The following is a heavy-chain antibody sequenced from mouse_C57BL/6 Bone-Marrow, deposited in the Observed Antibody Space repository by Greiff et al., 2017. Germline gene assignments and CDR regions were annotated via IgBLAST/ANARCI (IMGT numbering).Heavy chain of an antibody. D-gene: IGHD3-3*01. CDR3: ARRGTSWYFDV. CDR2: ISSGGSYT. Sequence: EVQVVESGGDLVKPGGSLKLSCAASGFTFSSYGMSWVRQTPDKRLEWVATISSGGSYTYDPDSVKGRFTISRDNAKNTLYLQMSSLKSEDTAMYYCARRGTSWYFDVWGTGTTVTVSS. CDR1: GFTFSSYG. J-gene: IGHJ1*03. V-gene: IGHV5-6*01.